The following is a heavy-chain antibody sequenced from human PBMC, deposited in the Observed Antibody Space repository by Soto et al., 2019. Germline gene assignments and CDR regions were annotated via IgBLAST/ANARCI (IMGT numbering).Heavy chain of an antibody. CDR3: ARGRGPATANYFDY. CDR1: GYTFTRYT. D-gene: IGHD4-4*01. J-gene: IGHJ4*02. CDR2: INPDNGNT. Sequence: ASVKVSCKASGYTFTRYTMNWVRQAPGQRLEWMGWINPDNGNTKSSQKFQDRVIITRDTSASTAYMDLNSLRAEDTAVYYCARGRGPATANYFDYWGQGTLVTVSS. V-gene: IGHV1-3*01.